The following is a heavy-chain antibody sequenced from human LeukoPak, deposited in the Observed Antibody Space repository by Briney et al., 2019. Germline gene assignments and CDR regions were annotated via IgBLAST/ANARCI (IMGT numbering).Heavy chain of an antibody. Sequence: GGSLRLSCVASGFTFSSHWMHWVRQAPGSGLVWVSRVNSDGSRTSYADSVKGRFTISRDNAKNTLYLQKNSLRAEDMAVYYCARERQYDMDVWGQGTTVTVSS. J-gene: IGHJ6*02. CDR1: GFTFSSHW. CDR3: ARERQYDMDV. V-gene: IGHV3-74*01. CDR2: VNSDGSRT.